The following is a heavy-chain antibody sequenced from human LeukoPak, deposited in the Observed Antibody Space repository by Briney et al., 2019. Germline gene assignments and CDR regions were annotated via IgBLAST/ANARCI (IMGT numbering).Heavy chain of an antibody. J-gene: IGHJ4*02. Sequence: VTVSCMASGGTFSSYAMSWVRQAPGQGLEWMGRIIPIFGTANYAQKFQGTVTITADKSTSTAYTELSSLRSEDTAVYYCARDLAYCGGDCYPGGDYWGQGTLVTVSS. CDR1: GGTFSSYA. CDR2: IIPIFGTA. D-gene: IGHD2-21*02. CDR3: ARDLAYCGGDCYPGGDY. V-gene: IGHV1-69*13.